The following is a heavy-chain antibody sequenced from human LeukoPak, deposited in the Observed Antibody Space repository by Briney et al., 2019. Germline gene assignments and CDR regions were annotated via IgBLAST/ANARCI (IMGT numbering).Heavy chain of an antibody. CDR3: TTDLVTIFGVEGGY. CDR2: IKSKTDGGTT. V-gene: IGHV3-15*01. CDR1: GFTFSNAW. J-gene: IGHJ4*02. D-gene: IGHD3-3*01. Sequence: GGSLRLSCAASGFTFSNAWMSWVRQAPGKGLEWVGRIKSKTDGGTTDYAAPVKGRFTISRDDSKNTLYLQMNSLKTEDTAVYYCTTDLVTIFGVEGGYWGQGTLVTVSS.